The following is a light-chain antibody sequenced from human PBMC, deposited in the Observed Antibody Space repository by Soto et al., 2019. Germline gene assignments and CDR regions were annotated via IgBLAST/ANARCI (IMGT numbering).Light chain of an antibody. Sequence: EMVMTQSPAILSVSPGERGALSCRASRSVSSNYVAWYQQKPGQAPRLLISGASNRATGIPARFSGSGSGTDFTLTISSLEPEDFAVYYCQQRSNWPSWTFGQGTKVDIK. V-gene: IGKV3-11*01. J-gene: IGKJ1*01. CDR3: QQRSNWPSWT. CDR2: GAS. CDR1: RSVSSN.